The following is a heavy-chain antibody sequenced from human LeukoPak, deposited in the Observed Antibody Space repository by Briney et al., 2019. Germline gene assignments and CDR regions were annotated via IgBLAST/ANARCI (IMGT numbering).Heavy chain of an antibody. D-gene: IGHD3-16*02. CDR2: IYYSGST. CDR3: ARHREYYDYVWGSYRYGPFDY. Sequence: SETLSLTCTVSGGSISSYYWSWIRQPPGKGLEWIGYIYYSGSTNYNPSLKSRVTISVDTSKNQFSLKLSSVTAADTAVYYCARHREYYDYVWGSYRYGPFDYWGQGTLVTVSS. V-gene: IGHV4-59*08. J-gene: IGHJ4*02. CDR1: GGSISSYY.